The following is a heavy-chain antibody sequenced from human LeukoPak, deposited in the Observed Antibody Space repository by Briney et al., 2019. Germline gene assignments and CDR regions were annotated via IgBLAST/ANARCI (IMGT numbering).Heavy chain of an antibody. Sequence: GGSLRLSCAASGFTFSSYWMSWVCQAPGKGLEWVANIKQDGSEKYCVDSVKGRFTISRDNTKNSLFLQMNSLRAEDTAVYYCARDWGVYSSAWFDYWGQGTLVTVSS. CDR3: ARDWGVYSSAWFDY. CDR2: IKQDGSEK. CDR1: GFTFSSYW. V-gene: IGHV3-7*01. D-gene: IGHD6-19*01. J-gene: IGHJ5*01.